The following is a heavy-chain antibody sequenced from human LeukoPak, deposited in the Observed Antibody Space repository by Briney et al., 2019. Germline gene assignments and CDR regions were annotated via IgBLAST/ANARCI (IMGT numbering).Heavy chain of an antibody. J-gene: IGHJ3*02. D-gene: IGHD4-17*01. Sequence: PSETLSLTCTVPGGSISSGSYYWSWIRQPAGQGLEWIGRIYTSGSTNYNPSLKSRVTISVDTSKNQFSLKLSSVTAADTAVYYCARDADYGPDAFDIWGQGTMVTVSS. V-gene: IGHV4-61*02. CDR1: GGSISSGSYY. CDR2: IYTSGST. CDR3: ARDADYGPDAFDI.